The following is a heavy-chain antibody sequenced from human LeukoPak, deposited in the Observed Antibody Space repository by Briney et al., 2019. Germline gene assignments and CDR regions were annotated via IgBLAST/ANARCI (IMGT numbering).Heavy chain of an antibody. CDR2: TSGSGTST. CDR3: AKDRGLQWLVGHLFYYFDY. Sequence: PGGSLRLSCAASRFTFSNYAMSWVRQARGKGLEWVSATSGSGTSTYYADSVKGRFTISRVNSKNTLYLQMNSLRAEDTAVYYCAKDRGLQWLVGHLFYYFDYWGRDPWSPSPQ. CDR1: RFTFSNYA. V-gene: IGHV3-23*01. J-gene: IGHJ4*02. D-gene: IGHD6-19*01.